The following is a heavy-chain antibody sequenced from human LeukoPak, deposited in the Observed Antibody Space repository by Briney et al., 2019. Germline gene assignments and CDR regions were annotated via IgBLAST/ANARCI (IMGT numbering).Heavy chain of an antibody. D-gene: IGHD2-15*01. CDR2: IYSGGST. V-gene: IGHV3-53*01. J-gene: IGHJ4*02. CDR3: ARGGISSSGLVY. CDR1: GFTVSTNY. Sequence: GGSLRLSCAASGFTVSTNYMNWVRQAPGKGLEWVSVIYSGGSTYYADSVKGRFTISRDNSKNTLHLQVNSLRAEDTALYYCARGGISSSGLVYWGQGTLVTVSS.